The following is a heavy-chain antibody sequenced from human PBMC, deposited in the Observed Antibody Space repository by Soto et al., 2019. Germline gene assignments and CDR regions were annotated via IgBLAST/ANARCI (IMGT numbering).Heavy chain of an antibody. CDR1: GFTSSDYD. J-gene: IGHJ6*02. Sequence: GGSLRLSCEASGFTSSDYDMSWIRQAPGKGVEWGSYISSVGTTTYYADAVKGRFSISMDNAKNSLYLQMNSLRAEDTAAYYCATRGISMLRGVPFQKPFYYGMDVWGQGTTVTVSS. CDR2: ISSVGTTT. V-gene: IGHV3-11*01. CDR3: ATRGISMLRGVPFQKPFYYGMDV. D-gene: IGHD3-10*01.